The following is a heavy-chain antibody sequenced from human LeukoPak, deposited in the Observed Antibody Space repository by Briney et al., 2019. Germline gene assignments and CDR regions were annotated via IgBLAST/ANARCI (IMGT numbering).Heavy chain of an antibody. J-gene: IGHJ5*02. D-gene: IGHD3-3*01. V-gene: IGHV3-30*18. Sequence: QAGGPLRLSCAASGFTFSSYGMHWVRQAPGKGLEWVAVISYDGSNKYYADSVKGRFTISRDNSKNTLYLQMNSLRAEDTAVYYCAKSTDPLRSFGVVIGKYNWFDPWGQGTLVTVSS. CDR1: GFTFSSYG. CDR2: ISYDGSNK. CDR3: AKSTDPLRSFGVVIGKYNWFDP.